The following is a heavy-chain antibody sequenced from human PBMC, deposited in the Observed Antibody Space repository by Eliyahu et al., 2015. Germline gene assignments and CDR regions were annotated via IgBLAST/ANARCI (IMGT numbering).Heavy chain of an antibody. V-gene: IGHV3-30*18. J-gene: IGHJ4*02. CDR2: ISYDGXNK. Sequence: QVQLVESGGGVVQPGRSLRLSCAAXGXTFSSYGRHWVRXAPGKGLEWVAVISYDGXNKYXADSVKGRFTISRDNSKNTLYLQMNSLRAEDTAVYYCAKDPNSGPSYWGQGTLVTVSS. CDR3: AKDPNSGPSY. D-gene: IGHD5-12*01. CDR1: GXTFSSYG.